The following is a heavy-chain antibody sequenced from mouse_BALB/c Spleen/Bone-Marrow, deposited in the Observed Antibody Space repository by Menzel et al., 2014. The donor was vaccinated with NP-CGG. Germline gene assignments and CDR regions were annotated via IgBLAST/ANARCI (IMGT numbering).Heavy chain of an antibody. Sequence: VNVVESGPQLVRPGASLKISCKASGYSFTSYWMHWVKQRPGQGLEWIGMIDPSDSETALNQKFKDKATLTVDKSSNTAYMQLSSPTSEDSAVYFCARKGIYDTFSYWGQGTLVTVSA. V-gene: IGHV1S126*01. CDR3: ARKGIYDTFSY. D-gene: IGHD2-12*01. J-gene: IGHJ3*01. CDR1: GYSFTSYW. CDR2: IDPSDSET.